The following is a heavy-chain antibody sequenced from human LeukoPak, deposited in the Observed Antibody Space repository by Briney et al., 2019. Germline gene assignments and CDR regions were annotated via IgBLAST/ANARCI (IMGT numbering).Heavy chain of an antibody. Sequence: GASVKVSCKVSGYTLTELSMHWVRQAPGKGLEWMGGFDPEDGETIYAQKFQGRVTMTEDTSTDTAYMELSSLRSEDTAVYYCATAGYCSTPSCHKAWFDPWGQGTLVTVSS. D-gene: IGHD2-2*02. CDR2: FDPEDGET. V-gene: IGHV1-24*01. J-gene: IGHJ5*02. CDR1: GYTLTELS. CDR3: ATAGYCSTPSCHKAWFDP.